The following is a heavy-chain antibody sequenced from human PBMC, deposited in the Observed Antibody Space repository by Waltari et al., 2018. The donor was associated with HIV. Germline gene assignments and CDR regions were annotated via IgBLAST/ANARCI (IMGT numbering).Heavy chain of an antibody. J-gene: IGHJ4*02. CDR1: GYTFTDYY. Sequence: EVHFVQSGPEVKKPGAQMKISCAISGYTFTDYYIPWLREAPGKGLEWRGLVDPEDGETVYAEKFQDILTIRADTSTDTVYIELTGPRSDDTAIYYCASLAAAVYFDAWGQGSPLTVSS. CDR2: VDPEDGET. CDR3: ASLAAAVYFDA. V-gene: IGHV1-69-2*01. D-gene: IGHD6-13*01.